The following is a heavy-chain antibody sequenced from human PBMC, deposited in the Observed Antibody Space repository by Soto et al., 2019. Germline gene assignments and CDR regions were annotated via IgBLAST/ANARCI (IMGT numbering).Heavy chain of an antibody. D-gene: IGHD1-26*01. CDR3: TRDQGGSYDSWFDP. Sequence: EAQVVESGGGLVKPGGSLRLSCNFTFSMYSMNWVRQAPGKGLEWVASISSGSAFIKYADSVKGRFSISRDNAKNSVPLQMNSLRAEDTAMYYCTRDQGGSYDSWFDPWGRGTLVTVSS. J-gene: IGHJ5*02. V-gene: IGHV3-21*01. CDR2: ISSGSAFI. CDR1: FTFSMYS.